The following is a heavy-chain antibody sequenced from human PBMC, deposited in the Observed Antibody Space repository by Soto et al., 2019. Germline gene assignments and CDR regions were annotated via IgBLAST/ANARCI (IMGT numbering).Heavy chain of an antibody. D-gene: IGHD6-6*01. J-gene: IGHJ6*02. CDR1: GYTLTELS. V-gene: IGHV1-24*01. CDR3: ATPASIAARPDWGRTNYGMDV. CDR2: FDPEDGET. Sequence: QVQLVQSGAEVKKPGASVKVSCKVSGYTLTELSMHWVRQAPGKGLERMGGFDPEDGETIYAQKFQGRVTMTEDTSTDTAYMELSSLRSEDTAVYYCATPASIAARPDWGRTNYGMDVWGQGTTVTVSS.